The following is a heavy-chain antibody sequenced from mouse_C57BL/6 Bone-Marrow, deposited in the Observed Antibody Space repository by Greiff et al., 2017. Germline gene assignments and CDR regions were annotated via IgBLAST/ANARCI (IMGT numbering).Heavy chain of an antibody. CDR3: ATSFRDAMDY. Sequence: VKLVESGPGLVAPSQSLSITCTVSGFSLTSYGVDWVRQSPGKGLEWLGVIWGVGSTNYNSAPKSRLSISKDNSKSQVFLKMNSLQTDDTAMYYCATSFRDAMDYWGQGTSVTVSS. CDR2: IWGVGST. CDR1: GFSLTSYG. J-gene: IGHJ4*01. V-gene: IGHV2-6*01.